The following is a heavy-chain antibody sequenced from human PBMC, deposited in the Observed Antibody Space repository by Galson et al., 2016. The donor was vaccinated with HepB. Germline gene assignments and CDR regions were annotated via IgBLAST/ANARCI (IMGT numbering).Heavy chain of an antibody. D-gene: IGHD6-19*01. V-gene: IGHV3-7*03. J-gene: IGHJ1*01. CDR1: GFTFSGFW. Sequence: SLRLSCAASGFTFSGFWMSWVRQAPGKGLEWVANIKEDGSGTYYVDSVRGRFTVSRDNVKNSLYLQMNSLRDGDTAVYYCATYGDEAGCNRRHWGQGTLVTVSS. CDR2: IKEDGSGT. CDR3: ATYGDEAGCNRRH.